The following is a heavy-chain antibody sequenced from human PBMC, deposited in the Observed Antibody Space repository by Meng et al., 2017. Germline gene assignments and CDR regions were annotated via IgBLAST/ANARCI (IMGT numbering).Heavy chain of an antibody. V-gene: IGHV4-61*01. D-gene: IGHD3-16*01. CDR1: GDSVTVGSHY. J-gene: IGHJ4*02. CDR2: IDYGGST. CDR3: ARTRGDYYFDY. Sequence: QVERRGSGPGRVWPSETLSLTCTVSGDSVTVGSHYWSWIRQPPGKGLEWIGYIDYGGSTSYNPSLRSRVTISVDTSNNQFSLKLSSVTAADTAVFYCARTRGDYYFDYWGQGTLVTASS.